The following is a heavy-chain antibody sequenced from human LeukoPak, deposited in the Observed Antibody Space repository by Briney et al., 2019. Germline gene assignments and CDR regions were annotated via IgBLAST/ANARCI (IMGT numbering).Heavy chain of an antibody. J-gene: IGHJ4*02. D-gene: IGHD6-6*01. Sequence: GRSLRLSCAASGFTFSSYAMHRVRQAPGEGLEWVAVISYDGSNKYYADSVKGRFTISRDNSKNTLYLQMNSLRAEDTAVYYCAILSSIAARKPFDYWGQGTLVTVSS. V-gene: IGHV3-30-3*01. CDR1: GFTFSSYA. CDR2: ISYDGSNK. CDR3: AILSSIAARKPFDY.